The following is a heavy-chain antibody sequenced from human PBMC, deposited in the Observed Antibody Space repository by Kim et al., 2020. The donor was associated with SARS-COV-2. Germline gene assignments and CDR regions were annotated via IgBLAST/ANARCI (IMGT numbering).Heavy chain of an antibody. CDR3: AKGKDIVVVVAATTED. J-gene: IGHJ4*02. Sequence: SVKGRFTISRDNSKNTLYLQMNSLRAEDTAVYYCAKGKDIVVVVAATTEDWGQGTLVTVSS. D-gene: IGHD2-15*01. V-gene: IGHV3-23*01.